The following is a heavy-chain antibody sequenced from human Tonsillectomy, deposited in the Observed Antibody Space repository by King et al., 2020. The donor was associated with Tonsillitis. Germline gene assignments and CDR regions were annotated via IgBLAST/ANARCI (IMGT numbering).Heavy chain of an antibody. V-gene: IGHV4-59*01. D-gene: IGHD6-13*01. CDR2: IYDSGST. J-gene: IGHJ4*02. Sequence: VQLQESGPGLVKPSETLSLTCTVSGGSISSYYRSWIRQPPGKGLEWIGYIYDSGSTNYNPSLKSRGTISVDTSKNQLSLKLSSVTAADTAVYYCARGSNIAAAGTGYYFDYWGQGTLVTVSS. CDR3: ARGSNIAAAGTGYYFDY. CDR1: GGSISSYY.